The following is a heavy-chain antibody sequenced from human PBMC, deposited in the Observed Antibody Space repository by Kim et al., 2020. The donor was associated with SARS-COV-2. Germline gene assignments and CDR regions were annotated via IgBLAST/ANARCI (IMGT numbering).Heavy chain of an antibody. Sequence: TYYNPSLKSRVTISVDTSKNQFSLKLSSVTAADTAVYYCARDLTGHYFDYWGQGTLVTVSS. CDR2: T. D-gene: IGHD3-9*01. V-gene: IGHV4-31*02. J-gene: IGHJ4*02. CDR3: ARDLTGHYFDY.